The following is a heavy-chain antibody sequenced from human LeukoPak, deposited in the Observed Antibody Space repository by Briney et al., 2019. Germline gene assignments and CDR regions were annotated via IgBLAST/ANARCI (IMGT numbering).Heavy chain of an antibody. CDR1: GGSISSYY. Sequence: PSETLSLTCTVSGGSISSYYWSWIRQPPGRGLEWIGYVYYSGSTNYNPSFKSRITISVDTSRNQFSLQLSSVTAADTAVYYCARIHRYCSGGACYVLDNWGQGTLVAVSS. J-gene: IGHJ4*02. CDR3: ARIHRYCSGGACYVLDN. V-gene: IGHV4-59*01. CDR2: VYYSGST. D-gene: IGHD2-15*01.